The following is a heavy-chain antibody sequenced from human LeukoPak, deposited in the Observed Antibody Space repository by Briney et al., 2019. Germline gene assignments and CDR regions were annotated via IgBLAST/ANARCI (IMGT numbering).Heavy chain of an antibody. V-gene: IGHV3-66*01. CDR3: AKGGGWLYYFDY. Sequence: GGSLRLSCAASGFTFSDHHMDWVRQAPGKGLEWVSVIYSGGSTYYADSVKGRFTISRDNSKNTLYLQMNSLRAEDTAVYYCAKGGGWLYYFDYWGQGTLVTVSS. J-gene: IGHJ4*02. CDR1: GFTFSDHH. CDR2: IYSGGST. D-gene: IGHD4-23*01.